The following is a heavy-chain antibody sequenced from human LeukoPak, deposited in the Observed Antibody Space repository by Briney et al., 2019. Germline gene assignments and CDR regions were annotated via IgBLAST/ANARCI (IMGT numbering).Heavy chain of an antibody. D-gene: IGHD3-9*01. CDR1: GGSINNYY. V-gene: IGHV4-59*01. Sequence: SETLSLTCTVSGGSINNYYWNWIRQPPGKGLEWIGYIYHTGITYYNPSLKSRVTISIDRSKNQFSLKLSSVTAADTAVYYCARGARYFDWLLYVLDYWGQGTLVTVSS. CDR2: IYHTGIT. J-gene: IGHJ4*02. CDR3: ARGARYFDWLLYVLDY.